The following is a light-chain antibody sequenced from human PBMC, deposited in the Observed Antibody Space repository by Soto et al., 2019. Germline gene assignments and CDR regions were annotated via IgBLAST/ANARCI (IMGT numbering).Light chain of an antibody. V-gene: IGLV1-44*01. CDR3: AAWDDSLNGYV. J-gene: IGLJ1*01. Sequence: QSVLTQPPSASGTPGPRVTISCSGSTPNIGSSLINWSSHIGSNTVNWYQQLPGTAPRLLIYSDNQRPSGVPDRFSGSKSGTSASLAISGLQSEDEADYYCAAWDDSLNGYVFGTGTKVTVL. CDR2: SDN. CDR1: TPNIGSSLINWSSHIGSNT.